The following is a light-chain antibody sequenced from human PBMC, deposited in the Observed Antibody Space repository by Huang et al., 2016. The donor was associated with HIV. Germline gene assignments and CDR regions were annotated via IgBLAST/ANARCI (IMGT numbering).Light chain of an antibody. Sequence: DIVMTQTPLSLSVTPGQPASISCKSSQSLLHSDGETYLYWYLHKPGQSPHLLIYEVSNRFFGVPDRFSGSGSGTDFTLRISRVEAEDVGVYYCMQRTQRPLTFGGGTKVEIK. CDR2: EVS. J-gene: IGKJ4*01. V-gene: IGKV2D-29*02. CDR3: MQRTQRPLT. CDR1: QSLLHSDGETY.